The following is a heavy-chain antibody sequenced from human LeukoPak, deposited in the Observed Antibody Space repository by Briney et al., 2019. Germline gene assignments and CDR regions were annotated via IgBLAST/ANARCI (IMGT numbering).Heavy chain of an antibody. CDR1: GFTFSSYW. J-gene: IGHJ4*02. D-gene: IGHD6-19*01. CDR3: AKLEPDSSGWFDY. Sequence: PGGSLRLSCAASGFTFSSYWMSWVRQAPGKGLEWVAFIRYDGSNKYYADSVKGRFTISRDNSKNTLYLQMNSLRAEDTAVYYCAKLEPDSSGWFDYWGQGTLVTVSS. CDR2: IRYDGSNK. V-gene: IGHV3-30*02.